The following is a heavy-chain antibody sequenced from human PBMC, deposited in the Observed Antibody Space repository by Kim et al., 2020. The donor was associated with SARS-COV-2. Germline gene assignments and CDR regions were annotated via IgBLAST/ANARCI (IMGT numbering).Heavy chain of an antibody. D-gene: IGHD3-9*01. CDR2: INPSGGST. V-gene: IGHV1-46*01. J-gene: IGHJ4*02. CDR3: ARGSPVYYDILTGYYRDY. Sequence: ASVKVSCKASGYTFTSYYMHRRRQTPGQGLEWMGIINPSGGSTSYAQKFQGRVTMTRDTSTSTVYMELSSLRSEDTAVYYCARGSPVYYDILTGYYRDYWGQGTLVTVSS. CDR1: GYTFTSYY.